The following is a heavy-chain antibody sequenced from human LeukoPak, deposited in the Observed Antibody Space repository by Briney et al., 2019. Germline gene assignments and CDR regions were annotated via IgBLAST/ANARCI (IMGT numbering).Heavy chain of an antibody. D-gene: IGHD3-22*01. CDR3: ARDASHFDSSGYFHNYYYGMDV. Sequence: PGGSLRLSCAASGFTLSSHPMNWVRQAPGKGQEWVSYIGNDGRMMYYADSVKGRFTISRDSAKNSLYLQMNSLGADDTAVYYCARDASHFDSSGYFHNYYYGMDVWGQGTTVTVSS. CDR2: IGNDGRMM. V-gene: IGHV3-48*03. CDR1: GFTLSSHP. J-gene: IGHJ6*02.